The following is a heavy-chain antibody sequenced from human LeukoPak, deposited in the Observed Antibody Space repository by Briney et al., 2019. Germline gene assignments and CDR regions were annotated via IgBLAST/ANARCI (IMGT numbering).Heavy chain of an antibody. D-gene: IGHD1-26*01. Sequence: VASVKASCKASGYTFTSYGITWVRQAPGQGLEWMGWISTYNGNTDYAQKVQGRVTMTTDTSTSTAYMELRSLRSDDTAVYYCARELRPRVGAIMPFDYWGQGTLVTASS. CDR2: ISTYNGNT. CDR1: GYTFTSYG. J-gene: IGHJ4*02. V-gene: IGHV1-18*01. CDR3: ARELRPRVGAIMPFDY.